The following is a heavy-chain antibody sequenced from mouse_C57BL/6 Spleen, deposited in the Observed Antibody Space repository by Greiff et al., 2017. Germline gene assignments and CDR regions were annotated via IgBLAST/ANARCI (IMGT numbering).Heavy chain of an antibody. CDR1: GFTFSSYG. V-gene: IGHV5-6*01. Sequence: EVKVVESGGDLVKPGGSLKLSCAASGFTFSSYGMSWVRQTPDKRLEWVATISSGGSYTYYPDSLKGRFTISRDNAKNTLYLQMSSLKSEDTAMYYCARQRSTMITTEYYFDYWGQGTTLTVSS. CDR2: ISSGGSYT. CDR3: ARQRSTMITTEYYFDY. D-gene: IGHD2-4*01. J-gene: IGHJ2*01.